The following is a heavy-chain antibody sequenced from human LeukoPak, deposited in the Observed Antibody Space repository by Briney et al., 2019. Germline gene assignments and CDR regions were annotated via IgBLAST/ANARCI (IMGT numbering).Heavy chain of an antibody. J-gene: IGHJ3*02. Sequence: ASVKVSCKASGYTFTGYYMHWVRQAPGQELEWMGWINPNSGGTNYAQKFQGRVTMARDTSISTAYMELSRLRSDDTAVYYCARKYCSSTSCYAFDIWGQGTMVTVSS. CDR1: GYTFTGYY. CDR2: INPNSGGT. CDR3: ARKYCSSTSCYAFDI. V-gene: IGHV1-2*02. D-gene: IGHD2-2*01.